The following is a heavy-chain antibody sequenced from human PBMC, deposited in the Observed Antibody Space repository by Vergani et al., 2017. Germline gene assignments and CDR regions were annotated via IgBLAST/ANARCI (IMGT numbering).Heavy chain of an antibody. V-gene: IGHV4-39*01. J-gene: IGHJ6*03. D-gene: IGHD6-13*01. Sequence: QVQLQESGPGLVKPSETLSLTCTVSGDSISSRNCYWGWIRQPLGKGLEWIGTIYYSGSTYYNPSLKSRVTISVDTSKNQFSLKLNSVTAADTAVYYCARHKEQLVPGNYYYYYYMDVWGKGTTVTVSS. CDR3: ARHKEQLVPGNYYYYYYMDV. CDR2: IYYSGST. CDR1: GDSISSRNCY.